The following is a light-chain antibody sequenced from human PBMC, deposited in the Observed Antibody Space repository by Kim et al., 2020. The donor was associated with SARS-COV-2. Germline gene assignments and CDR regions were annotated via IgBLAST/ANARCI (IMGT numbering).Light chain of an antibody. CDR2: GAS. CDR3: QQYDSSPV. Sequence: LSPGERATLSRRASQSIRSGYLAWYQHKPGQAPRLLIYGASSRATGIPDRFSGSGSGTDFTLTISRLEPEDFAVYYCQQYDSSPVFGPGTKVDIK. J-gene: IGKJ3*01. CDR1: QSIRSGY. V-gene: IGKV3-20*01.